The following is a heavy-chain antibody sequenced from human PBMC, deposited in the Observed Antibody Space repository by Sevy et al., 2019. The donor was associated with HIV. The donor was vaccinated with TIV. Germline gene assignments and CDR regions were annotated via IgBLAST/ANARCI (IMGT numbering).Heavy chain of an antibody. J-gene: IGHJ4*02. Sequence: SESLSLTCTASGGSITSFYWNWIRQPPGKGLEWIANIYYNGQINYNPSLKSRVTLSLDTSKNQFSLRLSSVTAADTAMYYCAGENAWGRGYSWGQGTLVTVSS. CDR1: GGSITSFY. V-gene: IGHV4-59*08. CDR3: AGENAWGRGYS. D-gene: IGHD1-26*01. CDR2: IYYNGQI.